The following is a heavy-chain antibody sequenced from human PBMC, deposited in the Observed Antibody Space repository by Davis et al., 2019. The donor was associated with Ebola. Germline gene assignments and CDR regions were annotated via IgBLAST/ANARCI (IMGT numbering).Heavy chain of an antibody. CDR2: ITGNGDYT. D-gene: IGHD5/OR15-5a*01. CDR1: GVTFKTFA. Sequence: GESLKTSCVASGVTFKTFAMHWVRQAPGKGLEWVAGITGNGDYTEYADSVKGRFTISRDNAKHTLYLQMNSLRAEDTAVYYCARDVYHMDVWGQGTTVTVSS. V-gene: IGHV3-23*01. CDR3: ARDVYHMDV. J-gene: IGHJ6*02.